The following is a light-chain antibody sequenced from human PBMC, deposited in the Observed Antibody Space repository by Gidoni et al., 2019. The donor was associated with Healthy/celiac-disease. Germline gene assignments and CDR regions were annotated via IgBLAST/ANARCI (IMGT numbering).Light chain of an antibody. V-gene: IGLV3-25*03. CDR2: KDS. Sequence: SYELTQPPSVSASPGQTARITCSGDALPKQYAYWYQQKPGQAPVLVISKDSERPSGIPERFSGSSSGTTVTLTISGVQAEDEADYYCQSADSSGTYYVFGTGTKVTVL. CDR1: ALPKQY. J-gene: IGLJ1*01. CDR3: QSADSSGTYYV.